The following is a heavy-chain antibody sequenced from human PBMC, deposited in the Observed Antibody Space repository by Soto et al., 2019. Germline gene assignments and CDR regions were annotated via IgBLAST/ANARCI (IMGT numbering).Heavy chain of an antibody. V-gene: IGHV3-30-3*01. CDR1: GFTFSSYA. D-gene: IGHD5-12*01. J-gene: IGHJ4*02. CDR2: ISYDGSNK. CDR3: ARNRVVATDGIDY. Sequence: LRLSCAASGFTFSSYAMHWVRQAPGKGLEWVAVISYDGSNKYYADSVKGRFTISRDNSKNTLYLQMNSLRAEDTAVYYCARNRVVATDGIDYWGQGTLVTVSS.